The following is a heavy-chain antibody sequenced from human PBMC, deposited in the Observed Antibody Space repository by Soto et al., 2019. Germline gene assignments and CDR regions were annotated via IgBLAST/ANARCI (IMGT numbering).Heavy chain of an antibody. CDR3: ARGGLVWYGDLTPYHRDMDV. CDR2: IMHDGGT. V-gene: IGHV4-34*02. CDR1: GGSFDDFY. J-gene: IGHJ6*01. Sequence: QVQLQQWGAGLLRPSETLSLTCACYGGSFDDFYWSWVRQSPGKGLAWVGEIMHDGGTNYSPSLASRVSISVDTAKNQFSLHVGSVTAADTGLYYCARGGLVWYGDLTPYHRDMDVW. D-gene: IGHD3-10*01.